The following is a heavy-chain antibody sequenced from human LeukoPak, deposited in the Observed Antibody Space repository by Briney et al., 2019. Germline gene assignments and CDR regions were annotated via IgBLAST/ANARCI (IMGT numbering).Heavy chain of an antibody. CDR2: INHSGST. D-gene: IGHD1-26*01. CDR3: ARWDGSYYGALC. V-gene: IGHV4-34*01. J-gene: IGHJ4*02. CDR1: GGSFSGYY. Sequence: SETLSLTCAVYGGSFSGYYWSWIRQPPGRGLEWIGEINHSGSTNYNPSLKSRVTISVDTSKNQFSLKLSSVTAADTAVYYCARWDGSYYGALCWGQGTLVTVSS.